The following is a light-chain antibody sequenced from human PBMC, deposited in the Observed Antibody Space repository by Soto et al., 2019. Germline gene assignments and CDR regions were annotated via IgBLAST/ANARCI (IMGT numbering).Light chain of an antibody. CDR2: GAS. J-gene: IGKJ1*01. CDR1: PSITTSY. Sequence: ILLTQSPCYLSWSPGERATLSGTASPSITTSYLAWYQQKRGQTPRLLIYGASSRATGIPDRFSGSGSGTDFILTISSLEPEDFAVYYCQQYDTSPWTFGQGTKVDIK. CDR3: QQYDTSPWT. V-gene: IGKV3-20*01.